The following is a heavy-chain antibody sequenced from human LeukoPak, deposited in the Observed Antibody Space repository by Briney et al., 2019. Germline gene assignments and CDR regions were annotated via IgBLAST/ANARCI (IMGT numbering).Heavy chain of an antibody. Sequence: GGSLRLSCAASGFTFSSYEMIWVRQAPGKGLEWVSYIGSTGNSMYYADSVKGRFTISRDNAKNSLYLQMNSLRAEDTAVYYCARDQDGSGSYFWNLYYYYGMDVWGQGTTVTVSS. CDR3: ARDQDGSGSYFWNLYYYYGMDV. D-gene: IGHD3-10*01. V-gene: IGHV3-48*03. J-gene: IGHJ6*02. CDR1: GFTFSSYE. CDR2: IGSTGNSM.